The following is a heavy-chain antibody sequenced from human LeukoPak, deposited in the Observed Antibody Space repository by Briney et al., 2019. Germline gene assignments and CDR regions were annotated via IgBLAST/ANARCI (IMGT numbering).Heavy chain of an antibody. J-gene: IGHJ4*02. Sequence: PGRSLRPSCAASGFTFSDYGMHWVRQAPGKGLEWVAVIWYDGSKKYYADSVKGRFTISRDNSKNTLYLQMNSLRAEDTAVYYCARVRGNHYLLPFDYWGQGRLVTVSS. CDR3: ARVRGNHYLLPFDY. CDR1: GFTFSDYG. CDR2: IWYDGSKK. V-gene: IGHV3-33*01. D-gene: IGHD1-26*01.